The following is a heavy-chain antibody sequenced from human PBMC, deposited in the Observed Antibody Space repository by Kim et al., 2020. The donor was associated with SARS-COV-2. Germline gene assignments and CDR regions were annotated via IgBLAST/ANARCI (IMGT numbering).Heavy chain of an antibody. V-gene: IGHV3-23*01. CDR3: AKGGGSSPAY. Sequence: GGSLRLSCSASGFTFSNYAMNWVRQAPEKGLEWVSSISGSGGSTYYADSVKGRFTISRDNSENRVYLQMNSLRAEDTAVYYCAKGGGSSPAYWGQGTLVTVSS. J-gene: IGHJ4*02. CDR1: GFTFSNYA. D-gene: IGHD3-16*01. CDR2: ISGSGGST.